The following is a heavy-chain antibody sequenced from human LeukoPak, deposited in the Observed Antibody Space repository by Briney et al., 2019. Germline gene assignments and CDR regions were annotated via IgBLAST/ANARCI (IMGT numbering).Heavy chain of an antibody. CDR3: AKDLEGYYGSGSYSFFDY. CDR2: ISGSGGST. CDR1: GFTFSSYA. V-gene: IGHV3-23*01. Sequence: GGSLRLSCAASGFTFSSYAMSWVRQAPGKGLEWVSAISGSGGSTYYADSVKGRFTISRDNSKNTLYLQMNSLRAEDTAVYYCAKDLEGYYGSGSYSFFDYWGQGTLVTVSS. J-gene: IGHJ4*02. D-gene: IGHD3-10*01.